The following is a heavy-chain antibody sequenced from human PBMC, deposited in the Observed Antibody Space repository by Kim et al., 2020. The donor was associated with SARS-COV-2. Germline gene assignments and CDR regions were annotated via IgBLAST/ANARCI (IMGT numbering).Heavy chain of an antibody. CDR2: ISAYNGNT. V-gene: IGHV1-18*04. Sequence: ASVKVSCKASGYTFTSYGISWVRQAPGQGLEWMGWISAYNGNTNYAQKLQGRVTMTTDTSTSTAYMELRSLRSDDTAVYYCARDKEVEQLGKKNNSPFDYWGQGTLVTVSS. D-gene: IGHD6-13*01. CDR3: ARDKEVEQLGKKNNSPFDY. J-gene: IGHJ4*02. CDR1: GYTFTSYG.